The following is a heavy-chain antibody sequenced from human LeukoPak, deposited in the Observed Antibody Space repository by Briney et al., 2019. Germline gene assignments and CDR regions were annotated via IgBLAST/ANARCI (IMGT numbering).Heavy chain of an antibody. D-gene: IGHD3-22*01. CDR1: GGSISSYY. V-gene: IGHV4-59*08. Sequence: SETLSLTCTVSGGSISSYYWSWIRRPPGKGLEWIGYIYYSGSTNYNPSLKSRVTISVDTSKNQFSLKLSSVTAADTAVYYCRQYYYDSSGYYDNWGQGTLVTVSS. CDR3: RQYYYDSSGYYDN. J-gene: IGHJ4*02. CDR2: IYYSGST.